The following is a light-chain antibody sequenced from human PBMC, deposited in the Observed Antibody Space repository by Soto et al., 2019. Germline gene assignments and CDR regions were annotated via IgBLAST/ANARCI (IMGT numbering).Light chain of an antibody. CDR1: QSVDSSF. V-gene: IGKV3-20*01. CDR2: GAS. J-gene: IGKJ1*01. Sequence: EIVLTQSPGSLSLSPGERATLSCRASQSVDSSFFAWYQQKPGQAPGLLSYGASNRATGIPDRFSGSGSGTDFTLTISRLEPEDFAVYYCQQYVSSVTFGQGTKVAI. CDR3: QQYVSSVT.